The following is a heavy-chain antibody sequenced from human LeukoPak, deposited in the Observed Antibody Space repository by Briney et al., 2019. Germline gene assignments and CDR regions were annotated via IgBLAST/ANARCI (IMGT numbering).Heavy chain of an antibody. V-gene: IGHV3-49*03. J-gene: IGHJ5*02. CDR3: TRDIVVVPAASDNWFDP. CDR2: IRSKAYGGTT. D-gene: IGHD2-2*01. CDR1: GFTFGDYA. Sequence: GGSLRLSCTASGFTFGDYAMSWFRQAPGKGLEWVGFIRSKAYGGTTEYAASVKGRFTISRDDSKSIAYLQMNSLKTEDTAVYYCTRDIVVVPAASDNWFDPWGQGTLVTVSS.